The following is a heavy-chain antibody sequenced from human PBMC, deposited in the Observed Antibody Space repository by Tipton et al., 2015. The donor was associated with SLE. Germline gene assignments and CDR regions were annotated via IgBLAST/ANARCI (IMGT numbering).Heavy chain of an antibody. Sequence: LRLSCAASGLTVSDNYMNWVRQAPGKGLEWIGEINHSGSTNYNPSLKSRVTISLDTSKNQFSLRLSSVTAADTAVYYCARGLSGYSSSWFYYYYGMDVWGQGTTVTVSS. CDR1: GLTVSDNY. V-gene: IGHV4-34*01. J-gene: IGHJ6*02. D-gene: IGHD6-13*01. CDR2: INHSGST. CDR3: ARGLSGYSSSWFYYYYGMDV.